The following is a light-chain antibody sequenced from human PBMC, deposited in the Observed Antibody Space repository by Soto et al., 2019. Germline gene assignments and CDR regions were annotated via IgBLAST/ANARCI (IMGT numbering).Light chain of an antibody. CDR2: AAS. CDR1: QSVSST. Sequence: EIVLTQSPGTLSLSPGERATLFCRASQSVSSTLAWYQQKPGQAPRLLIYAASTRATGFPARFSGSGSGTEFTLTISSLQSEDFAVYYCQQYKDWPLTFGGGTKVDI. J-gene: IGKJ4*01. V-gene: IGKV3-15*01. CDR3: QQYKDWPLT.